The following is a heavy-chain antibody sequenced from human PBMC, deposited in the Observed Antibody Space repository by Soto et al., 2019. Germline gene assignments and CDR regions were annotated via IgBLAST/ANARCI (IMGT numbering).Heavy chain of an antibody. V-gene: IGHV3-33*01. D-gene: IGHD6-19*01. Sequence: GGSLRLSCAASGFTFSNYGMHWVRQAPGKGLEWVAVIWYDGSNKYYADPVKGRFTISRDNSKNTLYLQINSLRAEDTAVYYCARDDIPGRAVAIYGMDVWGQGTTVTVSS. CDR2: IWYDGSNK. CDR1: GFTFSNYG. CDR3: ARDDIPGRAVAIYGMDV. J-gene: IGHJ6*02.